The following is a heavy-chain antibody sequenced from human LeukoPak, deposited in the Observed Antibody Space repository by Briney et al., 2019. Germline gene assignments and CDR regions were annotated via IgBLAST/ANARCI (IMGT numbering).Heavy chain of an antibody. CDR1: GGSISINYYY. Sequence: SETLSLTCSVSGGSISINYYYWAWVRQPPGKGLEWIGSINYSGTTYYNPSLKSRVTISVDTSKNQFSLKLSSVTAADTAVYYCARVRTGYSYRHYYYGMDVWGQGTTVTVSS. J-gene: IGHJ6*02. V-gene: IGHV4-39*07. CDR2: INYSGTT. D-gene: IGHD5-18*01. CDR3: ARVRTGYSYRHYYYGMDV.